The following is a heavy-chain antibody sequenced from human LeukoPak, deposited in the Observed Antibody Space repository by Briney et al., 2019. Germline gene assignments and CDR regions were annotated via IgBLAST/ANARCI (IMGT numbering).Heavy chain of an antibody. D-gene: IGHD5-18*01. Sequence: ASVKVSCKASGYTFTGYYMHWVRQAPGQGLEWMGWINPNSGGTSYAQKFQGRVTMTRDTSISTAYMELSRLRSDDTAVYYCARDRRGYSYGFRPYNWFDPWGQGTLVTVSS. J-gene: IGHJ5*02. CDR2: INPNSGGT. CDR3: ARDRRGYSYGFRPYNWFDP. V-gene: IGHV1-2*02. CDR1: GYTFTGYY.